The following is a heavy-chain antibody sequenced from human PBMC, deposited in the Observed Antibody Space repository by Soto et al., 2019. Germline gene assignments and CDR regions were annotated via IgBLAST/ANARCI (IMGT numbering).Heavy chain of an antibody. Sequence: GGSLRLSCAASGFIFSSYWMSWVRQAPGKGLEWAANIKQDGSEKYYVDSAKGRFTISRDNAKNSLYLQMNSLRAEDTAVYYCARDLEGIAAAGDAFDIWGQGTMVTVSS. CDR2: IKQDGSEK. V-gene: IGHV3-7*01. J-gene: IGHJ3*02. CDR3: ARDLEGIAAAGDAFDI. CDR1: GFIFSSYW. D-gene: IGHD6-13*01.